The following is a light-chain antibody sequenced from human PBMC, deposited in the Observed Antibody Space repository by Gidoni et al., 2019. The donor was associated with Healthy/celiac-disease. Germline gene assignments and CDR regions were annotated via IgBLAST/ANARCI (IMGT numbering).Light chain of an antibody. CDR1: QSVSSN. CDR3: QQYNNWPPGYT. J-gene: IGKJ2*01. Sequence: EIVMPQSPATLSVSPGERATLSCRASQSVSSNLAWYQQKPGQAPRLLIYGASTRATGIPARFSGSGSGTEFTLTISSLQSEDFAVYYCQQYNNWPPGYTFXQXTKLEIK. CDR2: GAS. V-gene: IGKV3-15*01.